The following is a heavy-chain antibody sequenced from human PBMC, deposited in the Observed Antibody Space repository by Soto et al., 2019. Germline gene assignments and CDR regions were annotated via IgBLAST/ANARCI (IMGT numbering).Heavy chain of an antibody. CDR1: GFTFTNAW. CDR3: ATNPLY. J-gene: IGHJ4*02. Sequence: EVQMVESEGGLVKPGGSLRLSCAASGFTFTNAWLNWVRQTPGKGLEWVGRIKRNADGGTTDYAAPVKGRITISRDDSKDKVYLQMNSLKTEDTAVYYCATNPLYWGRGTLVTVSS. CDR2: IKRNADGGTT. V-gene: IGHV3-15*05.